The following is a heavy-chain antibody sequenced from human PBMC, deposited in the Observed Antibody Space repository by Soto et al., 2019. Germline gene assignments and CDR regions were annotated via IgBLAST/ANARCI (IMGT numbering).Heavy chain of an antibody. V-gene: IGHV2-26*01. CDR3: ARTLLGYCSGGSCYSYYFDY. CDR1: GFSLSNARMG. CDR2: IFSNDEK. D-gene: IGHD2-15*01. J-gene: IGHJ4*02. Sequence: QVTLKESGPVLVKPTETLTLTCTVSGFSLSNARMGVSWIRQPPGKALEWLAHIFSNDEKSYSTSLKSRLTISKDTSKSQVVLTMTNMDPVDTATYYCARTLLGYCSGGSCYSYYFDYWGQGTLVTVSS.